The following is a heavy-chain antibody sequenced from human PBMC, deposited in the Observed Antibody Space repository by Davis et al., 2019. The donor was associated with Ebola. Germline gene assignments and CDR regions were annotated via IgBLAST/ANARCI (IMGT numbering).Heavy chain of an antibody. J-gene: IGHJ6*02. V-gene: IGHV4-59*01. CDR3: ARDVGGSYRGYGMDV. D-gene: IGHD1-26*01. Sequence: SETLSLTCSVSGGSISPYYWSWIRQPPGKGLEWIGFIYHGGNTNYNPSLKSRVTISVDTSENQFSLKLSSVTAADTAVYYCARDVGGSYRGYGMDVWGQGTTVTVSS. CDR1: GGSISPYY. CDR2: IYHGGNT.